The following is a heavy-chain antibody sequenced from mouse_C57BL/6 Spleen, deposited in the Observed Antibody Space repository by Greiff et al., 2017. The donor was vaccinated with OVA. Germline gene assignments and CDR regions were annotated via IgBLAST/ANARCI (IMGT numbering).Heavy chain of an antibody. CDR2: INPSNGGT. D-gene: IGHD1-1*01. Sequence: VQLQQPGTELVKPGASVKLSCKASGYTFTSYWMHWVKQRPGQGLEWIGNINPSNGGTNYNEKFKSKATLTVDKSSSTAYMQLSSLTSADSAVYYCARYGAYGTPFAYWGQGTLDTVSA. CDR3: ARYGAYGTPFAY. CDR1: GYTFTSYW. J-gene: IGHJ3*01. V-gene: IGHV1-53*01.